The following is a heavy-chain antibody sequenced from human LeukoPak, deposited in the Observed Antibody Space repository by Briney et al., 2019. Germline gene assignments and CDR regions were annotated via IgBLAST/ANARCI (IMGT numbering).Heavy chain of an antibody. Sequence: ASVKVSRKASGYTFTGYFMHWVRQAPGQGLEWMEWINPNSGETNYAQKFQGRVTMTRDTSISTTYMELSRLRSDDTAVYYCARAVRSSWYSFDYWGQGTPVTVSS. CDR1: GYTFTGYF. J-gene: IGHJ4*02. CDR2: INPNSGET. CDR3: ARAVRSSWYSFDY. D-gene: IGHD6-13*01. V-gene: IGHV1-2*02.